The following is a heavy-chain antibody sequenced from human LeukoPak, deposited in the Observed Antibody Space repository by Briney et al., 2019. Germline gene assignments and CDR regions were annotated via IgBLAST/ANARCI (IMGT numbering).Heavy chain of an antibody. CDR3: AGVPYSSRIDY. J-gene: IGHJ4*02. D-gene: IGHD6-13*01. CDR1: GGSFSGYY. Sequence: PSETLSLTCAVYGGSFSGYYWSWIRQPPGKGLEWIGEINHSGSTNYNPSLKSRVTISVDTSKNQFSLKLSSVTAADTAVYYCAGVPYSSRIDYWGQGTLVTVSS. V-gene: IGHV4-34*01. CDR2: INHSGST.